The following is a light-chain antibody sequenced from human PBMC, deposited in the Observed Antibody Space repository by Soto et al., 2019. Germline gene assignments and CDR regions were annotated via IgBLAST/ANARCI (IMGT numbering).Light chain of an antibody. CDR2: DVA. Sequence: QSVLTQPASVSDSPGQAITISCTGTSSDVGGSNFVSWYQQHPGKPPKLIIYDVANRPSGVSNRFSGSKSGSTASLIISRPQTEDAADYYCVSYTSSTTYVFGPGTKVTVL. CDR3: VSYTSSTTYV. J-gene: IGLJ1*01. CDR1: SSDVGGSNF. V-gene: IGLV2-14*03.